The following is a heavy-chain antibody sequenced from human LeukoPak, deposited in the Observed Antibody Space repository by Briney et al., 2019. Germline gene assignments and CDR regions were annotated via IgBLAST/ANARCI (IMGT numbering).Heavy chain of an antibody. Sequence: GASVKVSCRASGYILTNYAVHWVRQAPGQRLEWMGWMNAGKGNTRYSQIFQGRLTISWDTSANTAYMELNRLRSEDTAVYYCARDEVNYYGLDVWGQWTTVTVSS. CDR2: MNAGKGNT. CDR3: ARDEVNYYGLDV. V-gene: IGHV1-3*01. D-gene: IGHD2-21*01. CDR1: GYILTNYA. J-gene: IGHJ6*02.